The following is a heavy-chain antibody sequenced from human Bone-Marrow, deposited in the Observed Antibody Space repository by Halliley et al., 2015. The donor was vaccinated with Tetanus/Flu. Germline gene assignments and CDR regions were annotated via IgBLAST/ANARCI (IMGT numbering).Heavy chain of an antibody. CDR2: IDPSDSYN. Sequence: MGRIDPSDSYNNYSPSFQGHVTISADKSISTAYLQWRSLKASDTAIYYCARHEYDILTGQAFDYWGQGTLVTVSS. D-gene: IGHD3-9*01. V-gene: IGHV5-10-1*01. J-gene: IGHJ4*02. CDR3: ARHEYDILTGQAFDY.